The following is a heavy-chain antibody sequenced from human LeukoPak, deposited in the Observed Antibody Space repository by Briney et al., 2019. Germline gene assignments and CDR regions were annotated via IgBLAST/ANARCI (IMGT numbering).Heavy chain of an antibody. CDR3: ARGFGGFGVVIGWFDP. Sequence: PSETLSLTCTVSGGSISSYYWSWIRQPPEKGLEWIGYIYYSGSTNYNPSLKSRVTISVDTSKNQFSLKRSSVTAADTAVYYCARGFGGFGVVIGWFDPWGQGTLVTVSS. V-gene: IGHV4-59*01. D-gene: IGHD3-3*01. CDR1: GGSISSYY. J-gene: IGHJ5*02. CDR2: IYYSGST.